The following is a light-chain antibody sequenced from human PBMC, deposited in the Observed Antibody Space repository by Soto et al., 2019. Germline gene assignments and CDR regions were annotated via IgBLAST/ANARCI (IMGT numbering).Light chain of an antibody. J-gene: IGLJ1*01. CDR2: EVS. V-gene: IGLV2-14*03. CDR1: SSDVGGYNY. CDR3: SSYASSSTS. Sequence: QSALTQPASVSGSPGQSITLSCTGTSSDVGGYNYVSWYQQHPGKAPKLMIYEVSNRPSGVSHRFSGSKSGNTASLTISGLQAEDEADYYCSSYASSSTSFGTGTKLTVL.